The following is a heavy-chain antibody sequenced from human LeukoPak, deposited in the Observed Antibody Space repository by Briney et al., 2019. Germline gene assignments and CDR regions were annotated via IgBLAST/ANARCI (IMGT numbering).Heavy chain of an antibody. CDR3: APVPNGSGPKD. V-gene: IGHV3-21*01. J-gene: IGHJ4*02. Sequence: PGGSLRLSCAASGFTFSSYNMNWVRQAPGEGLEWVSSITSGSSYIYYADSVKGRFTISRDSSKNTLYLQMNSLRSDDTAVYYCAPVPNGSGPKDWGQGTLVTVSS. CDR2: ITSGSSYI. CDR1: GFTFSSYN. D-gene: IGHD3-10*01.